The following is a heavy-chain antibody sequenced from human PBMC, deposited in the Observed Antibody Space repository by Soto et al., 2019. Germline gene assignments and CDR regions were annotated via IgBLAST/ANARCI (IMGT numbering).Heavy chain of an antibody. CDR1: GFTFSSYS. J-gene: IGHJ6*02. CDR2: ISSSSSTI. Sequence: LRLSCAASGFTFSSYSMNWVRQAPGKGLEWVSYISSSSSTIYYADSVKGRFTISRDNAKNSLYLQMNSLRDEDTAVYYCARDIGEIRDYYYGMDVWGQGTTVTVSS. V-gene: IGHV3-48*02. CDR3: ARDIGEIRDYYYGMDV. D-gene: IGHD3-16*02.